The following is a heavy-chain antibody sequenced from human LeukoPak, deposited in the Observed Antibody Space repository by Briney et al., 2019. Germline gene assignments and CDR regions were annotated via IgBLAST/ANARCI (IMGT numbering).Heavy chain of an antibody. Sequence: GGSLRLSCAASGFTFSSYSMNWVRQAPGKGLEWVSSISSSSSYIYYADSVKGRFTISRDNAKNSLYLQMNSLRAEDTAVYYCAKLTGTMKEWFDPWGQGTLVPVSS. CDR3: AKLTGTMKEWFDP. CDR1: GFTFSSYS. V-gene: IGHV3-21*01. J-gene: IGHJ5*02. D-gene: IGHD1-7*01. CDR2: ISSSSSYI.